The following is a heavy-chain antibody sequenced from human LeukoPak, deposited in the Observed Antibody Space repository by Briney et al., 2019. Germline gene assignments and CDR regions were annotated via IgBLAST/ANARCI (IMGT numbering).Heavy chain of an antibody. V-gene: IGHV1-2*02. CDR1: GYTFTGYY. D-gene: IGHD2-2*01. CDR3: AREGTSQLANAFDI. Sequence: ASVKVSCKASGYTFTGYYMHWVRQAPGQGLEWMGWINPNSGGTNYAQKFQGRVTMTRDTSISTAYMELSRLRSDDTAVYYYAREGTSQLANAFDIWGQGTMVTVSS. J-gene: IGHJ3*02. CDR2: INPNSGGT.